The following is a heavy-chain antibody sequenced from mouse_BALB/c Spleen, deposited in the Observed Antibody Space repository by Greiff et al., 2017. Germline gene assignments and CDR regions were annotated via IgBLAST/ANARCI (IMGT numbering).Heavy chain of an antibody. CDR1: GFTFSNYW. Sequence: DVKLVESGGGLVQPGGSMKLSCVASGFTFSNYWMNWVRQSPEKGLEWVAEIRLKSNNYATYYAESVKGRFTISRDDSKRCVYLQMNNLRAEDTGIYYCTSLWYTRYAMDYWGQGTSVTVSA. D-gene: IGHD2-1*01. J-gene: IGHJ4*01. CDR2: IRLKSNNYAT. CDR3: TSLWYTRYAMDY. V-gene: IGHV6-6*02.